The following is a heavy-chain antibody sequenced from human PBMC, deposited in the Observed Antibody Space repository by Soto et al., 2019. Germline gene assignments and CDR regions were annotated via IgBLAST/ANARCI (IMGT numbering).Heavy chain of an antibody. CDR3: ARGDATKIVVTTYYAMDV. Sequence: QVQLVQSGAEVKKPGSSVKVSCKASGGSLSNYGISWVRQAPGQGLAWMGGLIPVFGTANYAQKFQGRVTIAWGESTSIVYTDVTSLRSEDTAVYYCARGDATKIVVTTYYAMDVWGQGTTVTVSS. V-gene: IGHV1-69*05. J-gene: IGHJ6*02. CDR2: LIPVFGTA. CDR1: GGSLSNYG. D-gene: IGHD3-9*01.